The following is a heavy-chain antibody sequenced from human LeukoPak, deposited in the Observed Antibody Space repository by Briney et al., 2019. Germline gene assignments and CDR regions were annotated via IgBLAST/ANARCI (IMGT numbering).Heavy chain of an antibody. CDR3: ATTSAWGIAAAGTIGETDY. D-gene: IGHD6-13*01. V-gene: IGHV1-24*01. Sequence: ASVKVSCKVSGYTLTELSMHWVRQAPGKGLEWMGGFDPEDGETIYAQKFQGRVTMTEDTSTDTAYMELSSLRSEDTAVYYCATTSAWGIAAAGTIGETDYWGQGALVTVSS. J-gene: IGHJ4*02. CDR2: FDPEDGET. CDR1: GYTLTELS.